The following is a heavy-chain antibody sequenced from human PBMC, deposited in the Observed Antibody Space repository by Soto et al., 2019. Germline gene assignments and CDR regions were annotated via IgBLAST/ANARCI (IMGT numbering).Heavy chain of an antibody. CDR3: AKADSSSSRQFDY. V-gene: IGHV3-9*01. CDR1: GFTFDDYA. J-gene: IGHJ4*02. D-gene: IGHD6-13*01. Sequence: PGGSLRLSCAASGFTFDDYAMHWVRQAPGKGLEWVSGISWNSGSIGYADSVKGRFTISRDNAKNSLYLQLNSLRAEDTALYYCAKADSSSSRQFDYWGQGTPVTVSS. CDR2: ISWNSGSI.